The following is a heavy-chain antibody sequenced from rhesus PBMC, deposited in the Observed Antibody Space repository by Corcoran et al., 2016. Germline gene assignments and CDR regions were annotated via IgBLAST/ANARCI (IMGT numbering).Heavy chain of an antibody. Sequence: QLQLQESGPGLVKPSETLSVTCAVSGGSISSSYWSWIRQAPGKGLEWIGDIYGSGSSTNYHPALKSRVPLSVATSKNQLSLKLSSVTAADTAVYYCASSAPFRGWGFLDVWGPGVLVTVSS. CDR3: ASSAPFRGWGFLDV. V-gene: IGHV4-169*02. J-gene: IGHJ5-1*01. D-gene: IGHD3-34*01. CDR2: IYGSGSST. CDR1: GGSISSSY.